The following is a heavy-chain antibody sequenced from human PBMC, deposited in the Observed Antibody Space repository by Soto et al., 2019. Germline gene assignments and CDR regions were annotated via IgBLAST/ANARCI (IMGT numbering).Heavy chain of an antibody. V-gene: IGHV3-9*01. D-gene: IGHD4-4*01. Sequence: GGSLRLSCAASGFTFDDYAMHWVRQAPVKGLEWVSGISWNSDNIGYADSVKGRFTISRDNAKNSLYLQMNSLRAEDTALYYCAKDLYSNYGDAFDIWGQGTMVTVSS. CDR3: AKDLYSNYGDAFDI. CDR2: ISWNSDNI. J-gene: IGHJ3*02. CDR1: GFTFDDYA.